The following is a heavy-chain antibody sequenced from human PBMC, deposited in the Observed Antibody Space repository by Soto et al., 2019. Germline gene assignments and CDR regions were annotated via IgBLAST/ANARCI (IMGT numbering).Heavy chain of an antibody. V-gene: IGHV4-61*01. J-gene: IGHJ4*02. CDR3: ARDRGYSYASSRVYYFDY. Sequence: QVQLQESGPGLVKPSETLSLTCTVSGGSVSSGSYYWSWIRQPPGKGLEWIGYIYYSGSTNYNPSLKSRVTISVDTSKNQFSLKLSSVTAADTAVYYCARDRGYSYASSRVYYFDYWGQGTLVTVSS. CDR2: IYYSGST. CDR1: GGSVSSGSYY. D-gene: IGHD5-18*01.